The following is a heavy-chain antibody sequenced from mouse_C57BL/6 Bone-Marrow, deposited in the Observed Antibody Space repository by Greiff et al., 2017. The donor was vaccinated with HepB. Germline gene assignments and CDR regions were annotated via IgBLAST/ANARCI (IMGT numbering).Heavy chain of an antibody. CDR1: GYTFTSYW. V-gene: IGHV1-50*01. CDR3: ARPYGFYFDY. D-gene: IGHD2-2*01. J-gene: IGHJ2*01. CDR2: IDPSDSYT. Sequence: VQLQQPGAELVKPGASVKLSCKASGYTFTSYWMQWVKQRPGQGLEWIGEIDPSDSYTNYNQKFKGKATLTVDTSSSTAYMQLSSLTSEDSAVYYCARPYGFYFDYWGQGTTLTVSS.